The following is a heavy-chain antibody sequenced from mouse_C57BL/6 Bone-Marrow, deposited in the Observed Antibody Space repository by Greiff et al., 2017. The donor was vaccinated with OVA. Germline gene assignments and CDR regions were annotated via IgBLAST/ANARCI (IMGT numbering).Heavy chain of an antibody. CDR2: IDPSDSYT. D-gene: IGHD1-1*01. J-gene: IGHJ3*01. CDR3: ARDGDYYGSSPFAY. Sequence: QVQLQQPGAELVRPGTSVKLSCKASGYTFTSYWMHWVKQRPGQGLEWIGVIDPSDSYTNYNQKFKGKATLTVDTSSSTAYMQLSSLTSEDSAVYYCARDGDYYGSSPFAYWGRGTLVTVSA. CDR1: GYTFTSYW. V-gene: IGHV1-59*01.